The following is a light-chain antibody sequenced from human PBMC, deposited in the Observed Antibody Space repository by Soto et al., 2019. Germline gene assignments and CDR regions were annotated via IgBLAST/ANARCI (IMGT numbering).Light chain of an antibody. CDR2: DVS. V-gene: IGKV3-15*01. CDR3: QQYNNWPFS. J-gene: IGKJ5*01. CDR1: ESVSTN. Sequence: EIVMTQSPATLSLSPVERATLSCRASESVSTNLAWYQQKAGQAPRLLIYDVSIRATGVPARFSGTGSETDFTLTISGLQSEDSAVYFCQQYNNWPFSFGQGTRLEIK.